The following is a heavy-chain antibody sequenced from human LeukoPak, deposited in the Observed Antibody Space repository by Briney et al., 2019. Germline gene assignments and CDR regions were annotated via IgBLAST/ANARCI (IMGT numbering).Heavy chain of an antibody. J-gene: IGHJ4*02. CDR1: GGSINSSSYY. Sequence: SETLSLTCTVSGGSINSSSYYWGWVRQPPGKGLEWIGSMYYRGSTYYNPSLKSRVTISVDTSKNQFSLKLSSVTAADTAVYYCARQMVGQWLVHPHDYWGQGTLVTVSS. CDR3: ARQMVGQWLVHPHDY. D-gene: IGHD6-19*01. CDR2: MYYRGST. V-gene: IGHV4-39*07.